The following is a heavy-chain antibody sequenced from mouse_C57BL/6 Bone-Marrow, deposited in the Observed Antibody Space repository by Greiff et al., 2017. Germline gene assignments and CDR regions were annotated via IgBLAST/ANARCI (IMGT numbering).Heavy chain of an antibody. V-gene: IGHV1-50*01. J-gene: IGHJ2*01. CDR2: IDPSGSYT. CDR1: GYTFTSYW. Sequence: QVQLQQPGAELVKPGASVKLSCKASGYTFTSYWMQWVKQRPGQGLEWIGEIDPSGSYTNYNQKFKGKATLPVDPSSSTAYMQLSSLTSEDSAVYYCARGENSYFDYWGQGTTLTVSS. CDR3: ARGENSYFDY.